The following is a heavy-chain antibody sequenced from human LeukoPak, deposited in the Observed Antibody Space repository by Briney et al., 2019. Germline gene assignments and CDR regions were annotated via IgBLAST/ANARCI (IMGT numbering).Heavy chain of an antibody. CDR2: ISGSGGST. CDR1: GFTFSSNA. J-gene: IGHJ4*02. CDR3: AKASAMIVVVSKHFDY. Sequence: GGSLRLSCAASGFTFSSNAMSWVRQAPGKGLEWLSAISGSGGSTYYADSVKGRFTISRDNSKNTLYLQMNSLRAEDTAVYYCAKASAMIVVVSKHFDYWGQGTLVTVSS. D-gene: IGHD3-22*01. V-gene: IGHV3-23*01.